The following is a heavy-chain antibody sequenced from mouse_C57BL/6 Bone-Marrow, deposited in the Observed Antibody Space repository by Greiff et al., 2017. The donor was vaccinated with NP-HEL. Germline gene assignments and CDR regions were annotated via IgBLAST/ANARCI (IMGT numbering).Heavy chain of an antibody. CDR2: IYPRSGNT. CDR3: ARGDYYGSSYAWFAF. J-gene: IGHJ3*01. D-gene: IGHD1-1*01. Sequence: VQLQQSGAELARPGASVKLSCKASGYTFTSYGISWVKQRTGQGLEWIGEIYPRSGNTYYNEKFKGKATLTADKSSSTAYMELRSLTTEDSAVYFGARGDYYGSSYAWFAFWGRGTLITVSA. CDR1: GYTFTSYG. V-gene: IGHV1-81*01.